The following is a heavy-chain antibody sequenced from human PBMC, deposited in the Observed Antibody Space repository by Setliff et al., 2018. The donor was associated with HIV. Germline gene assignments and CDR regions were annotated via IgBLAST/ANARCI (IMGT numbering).Heavy chain of an antibody. J-gene: IGHJ4*02. V-gene: IGHV4-59*12. CDR2: IFYSGST. CDR1: GGSISTYY. D-gene: IGHD6-13*01. Sequence: PSETLSLTCTVSGGSISTYYWNWIRQPPGRGPEWIGYIFYSGSTNYNPSLKSRVTISVDTSKNQFSLKLSSVTAADTAVYYCARGVAAAGLWGQGTLVTVSS. CDR3: ARGVAAAGL.